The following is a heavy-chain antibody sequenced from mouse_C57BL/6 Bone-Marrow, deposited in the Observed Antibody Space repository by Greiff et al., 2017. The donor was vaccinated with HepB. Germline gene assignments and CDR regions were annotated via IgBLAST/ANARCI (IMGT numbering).Heavy chain of an antibody. V-gene: IGHV5-12*01. J-gene: IGHJ3*01. CDR2: ISNGGGST. CDR1: GFTFSDYY. CDR3: ARHVEYEAASWCAY. Sequence: EVQGVESGGGLVQPGGSLTLSCAASGFTFSDYYMYWVRQTPEKRLEWVAYISNGGGSTYYPDTVQGRFTISRDNAKNTLYLHMSSLKSEDTAMYYCARHVEYEAASWCAYWGQGTLVTVSA. D-gene: IGHD2-14*01.